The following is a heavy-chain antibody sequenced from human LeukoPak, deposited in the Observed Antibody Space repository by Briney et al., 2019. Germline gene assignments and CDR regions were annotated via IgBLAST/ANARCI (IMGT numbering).Heavy chain of an antibody. CDR3: ARLAQYYYDSSGFYYFDY. V-gene: IGHV5-51*01. Sequence: GESLKISCKGSGYSFTSYWIGWVRQMPGKGLEWMGIIYPGDSDTRYSPSFQGQVTISADKSISTAYLQWSSLKASDTAMYYCARLAQYYYDSSGFYYFDYWGQGTLVTVSS. J-gene: IGHJ4*02. CDR2: IYPGDSDT. CDR1: GYSFTSYW. D-gene: IGHD3-22*01.